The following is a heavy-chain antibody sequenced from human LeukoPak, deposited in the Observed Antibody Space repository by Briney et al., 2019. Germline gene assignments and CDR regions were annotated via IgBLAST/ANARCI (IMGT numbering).Heavy chain of an antibody. CDR2: IYYSGST. CDR3: ARAPISNFVWFDP. Sequence: SETLSLTCTVSGGSISSSSYYWGWIRQPPGKGLEWIGSIYYSGSTYYNPSLKSRVTISVDTSRNQFSLKLSSVTAADTAVYYCARAPISNFVWFDPWGQGTLVAVSS. D-gene: IGHD3-3*02. CDR1: GGSISSSSYY. V-gene: IGHV4-39*07. J-gene: IGHJ5*02.